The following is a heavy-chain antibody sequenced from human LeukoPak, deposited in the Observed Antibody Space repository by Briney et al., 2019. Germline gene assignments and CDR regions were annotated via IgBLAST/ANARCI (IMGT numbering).Heavy chain of an antibody. CDR2: ISGSGGST. CDR1: GFTFSSYA. Sequence: GGSLRLSCAASGFTFSSYAMSWVRQAPGKGLEWVSAISGSGGSTYYADSVKGRFTISRDNSKNTLYLQMNSLRAEDTAVYHRAKGFWSGYCDYWGQGTLVTVSS. CDR3: AKGFWSGYCDY. V-gene: IGHV3-23*01. D-gene: IGHD3-3*01. J-gene: IGHJ4*02.